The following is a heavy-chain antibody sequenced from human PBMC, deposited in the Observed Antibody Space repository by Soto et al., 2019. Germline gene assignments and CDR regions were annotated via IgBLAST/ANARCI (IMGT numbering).Heavy chain of an antibody. Sequence: ASVKVSCKASGYDFSNYGISWVRQAPGQGLEWMGWISTFNGDTTYAQRVQDRVAMTTDTSTTTAYMELRSLRSDDTAVYFCAREGGSNSWYGVGYYYYGMDVWGQGTTVTVSS. J-gene: IGHJ6*02. CDR3: AREGGSNSWYGVGYYYYGMDV. D-gene: IGHD6-13*01. CDR2: ISTFNGDT. CDR1: GYDFSNYG. V-gene: IGHV1-18*04.